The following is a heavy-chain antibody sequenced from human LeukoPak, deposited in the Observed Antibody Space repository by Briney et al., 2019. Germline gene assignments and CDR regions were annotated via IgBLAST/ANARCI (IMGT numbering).Heavy chain of an antibody. D-gene: IGHD1-20*01. V-gene: IGHV1-18*01. Sequence: ASVKVSCKASGYTFTSYGVSWVRQAPGQGLEWMGWISTYNGNTNYAQKLQGRVTMTTDTSTSTAYMELRSLRADDTAVYYCARDWGYNWNDGGGGFDYWGQGTLVIVSS. CDR3: ARDWGYNWNDGGGGFDY. CDR1: GYTFTSYG. CDR2: ISTYNGNT. J-gene: IGHJ4*02.